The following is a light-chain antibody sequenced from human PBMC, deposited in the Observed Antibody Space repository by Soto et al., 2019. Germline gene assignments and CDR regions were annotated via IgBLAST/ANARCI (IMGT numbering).Light chain of an antibody. CDR2: MAS. CDR3: QQLNSYPIT. V-gene: IGKV1-5*03. CDR1: QSITNW. J-gene: IGKJ5*01. Sequence: IQMTQSPSSVSASVGDRVTITCRASQSITNWLAWYQQKPGKAPKVLIHMASSLKSGVPSRFSGSGSGTDFTLTISSLQPEDFATYYCQQLNSYPITFGQGTRLEIK.